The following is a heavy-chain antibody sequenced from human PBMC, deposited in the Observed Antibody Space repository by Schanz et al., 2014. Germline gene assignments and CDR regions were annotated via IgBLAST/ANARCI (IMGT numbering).Heavy chain of an antibody. CDR1: GFTFSTYW. D-gene: IGHD4-17*01. J-gene: IGHJ4*02. Sequence: EVQLVESGGGVVRPGGSLRLSCAASGFTFSTYWMHWVRQAPGKGLVWVSRTSHDGSFTTFADSVKGRFTISRDNAKNALYLQMNSLRAEDSAVYYCVRDTDYHFDYWGQGTLVTVSS. CDR3: VRDTDYHFDY. CDR2: TSHDGSFT. V-gene: IGHV3-74*01.